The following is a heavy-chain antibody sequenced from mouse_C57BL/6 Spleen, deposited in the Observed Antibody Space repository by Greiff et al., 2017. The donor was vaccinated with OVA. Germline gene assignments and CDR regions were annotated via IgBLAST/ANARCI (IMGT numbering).Heavy chain of an antibody. Sequence: VQLQQPGAELVMPGASVKLSCKASGYTFTSYWMHWVKQRPGQGLEWIGEIDPSDSYTNYNQKFKGKSTLTVDKSSSTAYMQLSSLTSEDSAVYYCARRGILRAMDYWGQGTSVTVSS. D-gene: IGHD1-1*01. J-gene: IGHJ4*01. CDR3: ARRGILRAMDY. CDR1: GYTFTSYW. CDR2: IDPSDSYT. V-gene: IGHV1-69*01.